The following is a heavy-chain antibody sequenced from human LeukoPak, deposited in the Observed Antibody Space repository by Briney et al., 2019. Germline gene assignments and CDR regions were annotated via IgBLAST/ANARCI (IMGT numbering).Heavy chain of an antibody. Sequence: KPSETLSLTCTVSGGSISSSSYYWGWIRQPPGKGLEWIGSIYYSGSTYYNPSLKSRVTISVDTSKNQFSLKLSSVTAADTAVYYCARHEETWYSSSWFGWGQGTLVTVSS. J-gene: IGHJ4*02. CDR1: GGSISSSSYY. D-gene: IGHD6-13*01. CDR2: IYYSGST. CDR3: ARHEETWYSSSWFG. V-gene: IGHV4-39*01.